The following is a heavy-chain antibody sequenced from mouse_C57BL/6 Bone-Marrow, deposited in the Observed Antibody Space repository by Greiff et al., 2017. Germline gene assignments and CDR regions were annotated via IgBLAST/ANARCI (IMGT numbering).Heavy chain of an antibody. CDR1: GYAFSSSW. Sequence: QVQLQQSGPELVKPGASVKISCKASGYAFSSSWMNWVKQRPGKGLEWIGRIYPGDGDTNYNGKFKGKATLTADKSSSTAYMQLSSLTSEDSAVYFCARGDYGSGHWGQGTTRTVSS. V-gene: IGHV1-82*01. CDR2: IYPGDGDT. CDR3: ARGDYGSGH. D-gene: IGHD1-1*01. J-gene: IGHJ2*01.